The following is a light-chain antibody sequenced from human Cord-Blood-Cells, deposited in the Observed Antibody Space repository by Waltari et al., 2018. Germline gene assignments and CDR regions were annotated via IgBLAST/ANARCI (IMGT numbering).Light chain of an antibody. V-gene: IGLV2-11*01. CDR1: SSVVGGYNY. J-gene: IGLJ3*02. CDR3: CSYAGRYTWV. Sequence: QSALTQPRPVSGSPGQSVTISCTGTSSVVGGYNYVSWYQQHPGKAPNLMIYDVSKRPSGVPDRFSGSKSGTTASLTISGLQADDEADYYCCSYAGRYTWVFGGGTKLTVL. CDR2: DVS.